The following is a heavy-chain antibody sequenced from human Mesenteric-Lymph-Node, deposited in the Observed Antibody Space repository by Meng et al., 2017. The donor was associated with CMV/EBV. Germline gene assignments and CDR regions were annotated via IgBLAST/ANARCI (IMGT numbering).Heavy chain of an antibody. D-gene: IGHD7-27*01. CDR3: ARDNPNWGFDGGFDY. Sequence: LSLTCAASGFTFDDYAMHWVRQAPGKGLEWVSVIYSDGSTYYADSVKGRFTISRDNSKNTLYLQMNSLRAEDTAVYYCARDNPNWGFDGGFDYWGQGTLVTVSS. J-gene: IGHJ4*02. CDR1: GFTFDDYA. V-gene: IGHV3-66*02. CDR2: IYSDGST.